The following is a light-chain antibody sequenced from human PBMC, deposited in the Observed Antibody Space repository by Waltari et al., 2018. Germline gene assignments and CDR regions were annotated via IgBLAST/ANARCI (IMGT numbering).Light chain of an antibody. CDR1: QSVSSN. CDR3: QQCGDWPLT. J-gene: IGKJ4*01. V-gene: IGKV3-15*01. CDR2: GAS. Sequence: IVLTQTPATLSLSPGERATLSCRASQSVSSNLAWYQQKPGQAPRLLISGASTRATGIPDKFSGSGSGTDFTLTISSLEPEDFAVYYCQQCGDWPLTFGGGTKVEIK.